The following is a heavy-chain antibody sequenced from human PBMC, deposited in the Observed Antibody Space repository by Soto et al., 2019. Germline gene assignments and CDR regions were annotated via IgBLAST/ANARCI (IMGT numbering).Heavy chain of an antibody. J-gene: IGHJ4*02. V-gene: IGHV4-34*01. CDR1: GGSFSGYY. Sequence: SETLSLTCAVYGGSFSGYYWSWIRQPPGKGLEWIGEINHSGSTNYNPSLKSRVTISVDTSKNQFSLKLSSVTAADTAVYYCARGRFSYIWGSYRYGSFDYWGQGTLVTVSS. CDR3: ARGRFSYIWGSYRYGSFDY. D-gene: IGHD3-16*02. CDR2: INHSGST.